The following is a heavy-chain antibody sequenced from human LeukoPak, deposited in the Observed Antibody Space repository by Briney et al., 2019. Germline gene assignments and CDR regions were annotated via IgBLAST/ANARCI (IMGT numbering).Heavy chain of an antibody. CDR3: ANALGGGNNWYYFDC. D-gene: IGHD1-1*01. CDR2: LSGSGGSP. V-gene: IGHV3-23*01. Sequence: PGGSLRLSCAASGFTFSSYAMSWVRQAPGKGLEWVSSLSGSGGSPNYANSVKGRFTISRDNSKNTLYLQMNSLRAEDTAVYYCANALGGGNNWYYFDCWGQGTLVTVSS. CDR1: GFTFSSYA. J-gene: IGHJ4*02.